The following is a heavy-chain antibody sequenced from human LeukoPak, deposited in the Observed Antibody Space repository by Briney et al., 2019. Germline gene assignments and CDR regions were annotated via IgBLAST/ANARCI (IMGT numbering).Heavy chain of an antibody. Sequence: GESLRLSCAAPGFSFSRNDMHWVRQPTGRRLEWASRIGSAGDTYNAGSVKGRFTISRGNANNSLYLHMNGLRAGDTAVYYCARSGVVTNSTDFTDYYCIDVWGKGTTVTVSS. CDR3: ARSGVVTNSTDFTDYYCIDV. CDR2: IGSAGDT. V-gene: IGHV3-13*01. CDR1: GFSFSRND. D-gene: IGHD3-22*01. J-gene: IGHJ6*03.